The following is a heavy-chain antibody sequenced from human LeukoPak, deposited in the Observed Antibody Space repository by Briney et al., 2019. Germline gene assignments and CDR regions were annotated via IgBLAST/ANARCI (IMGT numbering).Heavy chain of an antibody. J-gene: IGHJ4*02. V-gene: IGHV4-34*01. CDR1: GGSFSDYY. Sequence: SETLSLTCAVYGGSFSDYYWTWLRHPPGNGLEWIGEINHSGSTNYNPSLKSRVTISIGTSKNQFSLKLNSVTAADTAVYYCARGRTGEIDYWGQGTLVTVSS. D-gene: IGHD1-14*01. CDR3: ARGRTGEIDY. CDR2: INHSGST.